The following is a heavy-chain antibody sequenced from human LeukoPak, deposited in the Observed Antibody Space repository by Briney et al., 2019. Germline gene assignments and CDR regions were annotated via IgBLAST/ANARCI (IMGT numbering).Heavy chain of an antibody. CDR3: ARPYGGNSKSVFDY. J-gene: IGHJ4*02. V-gene: IGHV3-7*01. CDR1: GFTFSSYW. Sequence: GRSLRLSCAASGFTFSSYWMSWVRQAPGKGLEWVANIKQDGSEKYYVDSVKGRFTISRDNAKNSLYLQMNSLRAEDTAVYYCARPYGGNSKSVFDYWGQGTQVTVSS. D-gene: IGHD4-23*01. CDR2: IKQDGSEK.